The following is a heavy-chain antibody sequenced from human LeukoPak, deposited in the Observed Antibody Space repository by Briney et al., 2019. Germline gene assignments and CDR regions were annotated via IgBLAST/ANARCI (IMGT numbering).Heavy chain of an antibody. Sequence: ASVKVSCKASGGTFSSYAISWVRQAPGQGLEWMGGIIPIFGTANYAQKFQGRVTITADESTSTAYMELSSLRSEDTAVYYCARRIGYSGYDLNYRFDPWGQGTLVTVSS. J-gene: IGHJ5*02. V-gene: IGHV1-69*13. CDR3: ARRIGYSGYDLNYRFDP. CDR2: IIPIFGTA. D-gene: IGHD5-12*01. CDR1: GGTFSSYA.